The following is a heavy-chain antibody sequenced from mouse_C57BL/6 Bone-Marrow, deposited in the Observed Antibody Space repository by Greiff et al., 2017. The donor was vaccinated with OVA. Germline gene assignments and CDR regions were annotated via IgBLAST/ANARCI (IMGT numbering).Heavy chain of an antibody. D-gene: IGHD3-3*01. Sequence: VQLQQPGAELVKPGASVKMSCKASGYTFTSYWITWVKQRPGQGLEWIGDIYPGSGSTNYNEKFKSKATLTVDTSSSTAYMQLSSLTSEDSAVYYCARRGTGLYYFDYWGQGTTLTVSS. CDR3: ARRGTGLYYFDY. CDR1: GYTFTSYW. CDR2: IYPGSGST. J-gene: IGHJ2*01. V-gene: IGHV1-55*01.